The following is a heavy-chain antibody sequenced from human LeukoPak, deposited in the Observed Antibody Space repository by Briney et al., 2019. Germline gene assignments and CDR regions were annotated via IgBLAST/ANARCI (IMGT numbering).Heavy chain of an antibody. V-gene: IGHV3-23*01. D-gene: IGHD6-13*01. J-gene: IGHJ6*03. CDR1: GFTFSSFG. Sequence: GGSLRLSCEASGFTFSSFGMNWVRQAPGKGLEWVSAISDSGDNTYYADSVKGRFTISRDNSKNTLSLQMNSLRAEDTAVYYCAKVGDSSSSYYYYYYYMDVWGKGTTVTVSS. CDR3: AKVGDSSSSYYYYYYYMDV. CDR2: ISDSGDNT.